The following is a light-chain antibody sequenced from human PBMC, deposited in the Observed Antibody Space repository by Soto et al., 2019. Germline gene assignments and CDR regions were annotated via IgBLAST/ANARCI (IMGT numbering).Light chain of an antibody. V-gene: IGKV4-1*01. CDR1: HSVLYTSNNKSY. J-gene: IGKJ1*01. CDR3: LPLNCIPWT. CDR2: WAS. Sequence: DIVMTQSPDSLAVSLGERATIHCKSSHSVLYTSNNKSYLAWYQQQPGQSPKLLSYWASTRQSGVPDRCSGSGSGTNCTVTISSLQAEDVAFYYCLPLNCIPWTFVQGTKVEVK.